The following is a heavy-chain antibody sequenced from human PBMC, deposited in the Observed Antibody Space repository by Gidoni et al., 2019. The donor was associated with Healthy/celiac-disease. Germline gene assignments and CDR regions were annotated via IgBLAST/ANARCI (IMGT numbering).Heavy chain of an antibody. CDR3: ARDLDIVVVPAEYNWFDP. CDR2: ISAYNGNT. Sequence: QVQLVQSGAEVKKPGASVQVSCKASGYTFTSYGISWVRQAPGQGLEWMGWISAYNGNTNYAQKLQGRVTMTTDTSTSTAYMELRSLRSDDTAVYYCARDLDIVVVPAEYNWFDPWGQGTLVTVSS. V-gene: IGHV1-18*01. J-gene: IGHJ5*02. D-gene: IGHD2-2*01. CDR1: GYTFTSYG.